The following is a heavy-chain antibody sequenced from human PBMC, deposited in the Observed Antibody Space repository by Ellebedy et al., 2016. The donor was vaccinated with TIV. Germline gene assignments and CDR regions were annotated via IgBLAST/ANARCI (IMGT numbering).Heavy chain of an antibody. J-gene: IGHJ5*02. CDR2: INPNSGGT. D-gene: IGHD3-10*01. CDR1: GYTFTGHH. V-gene: IGHV1-2*02. CDR3: TRDSYGSGDFDP. Sequence: AASVKVSCKSSGYTFTGHHLHWVRQAPGQGLEWLGLINPNSGGTDSAQKFHGRVTMTRDTSISTAYMELRGLTSDDTAVYYCTRDSYGSGDFDPWGQGTLVTVSS.